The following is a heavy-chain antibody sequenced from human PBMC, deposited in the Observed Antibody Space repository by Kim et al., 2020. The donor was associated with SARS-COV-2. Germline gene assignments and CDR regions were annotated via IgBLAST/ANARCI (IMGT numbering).Heavy chain of an antibody. CDR3: AREKWVQGVIIPIDY. CDR2: TYYRSKWYN. D-gene: IGHD3-10*01. CDR1: GDSVSSNSAA. V-gene: IGHV6-1*01. J-gene: IGHJ4*02. Sequence: SQTLSLSCAISGDSVSSNSAAWNWIRQSPSRGLEWLGRTYYRSKWYNDYAVSVKSRITINPDTSKNKFSLQLNSVTPEDTAVYYCAREKWVQGVIIPIDYWGQGTLVTVSS.